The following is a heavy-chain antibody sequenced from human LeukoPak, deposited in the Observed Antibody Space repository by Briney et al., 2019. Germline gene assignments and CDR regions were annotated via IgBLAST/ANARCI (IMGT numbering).Heavy chain of an antibody. D-gene: IGHD3-9*01. V-gene: IGHV3-7*01. Sequence: GGSLRLSCAASGFTFSTYWMNWFRQTPGKGLEWVAKIKADGGEKDHVASVKGRFTISRDNAKNSLYLQMNSLRVEDTAVYYCARAFYDFLTGYPAYFDYWGQGTLVTVSS. CDR3: ARAFYDFLTGYPAYFDY. CDR1: GFTFSTYW. J-gene: IGHJ4*02. CDR2: IKADGGEK.